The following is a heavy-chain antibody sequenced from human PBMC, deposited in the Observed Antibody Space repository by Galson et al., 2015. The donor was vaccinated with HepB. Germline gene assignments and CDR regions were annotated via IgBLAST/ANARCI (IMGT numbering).Heavy chain of an antibody. Sequence: CAISGDSVSNNRAAWNWIRQSPSRGLEWLGRTYYRSEWYNDYSVSVKRRITIKPDTVRNQFSLQLNSVTPEDTAVYYCARARGGSSWYSDLHRYYYYYYAMDVWGQGATVTVSS. CDR3: ARARGGSSWYSDLHRYYYYYYAMDV. D-gene: IGHD6-13*01. J-gene: IGHJ6*02. V-gene: IGHV6-1*01. CDR2: TYYRSEWYN. CDR1: GDSVSNNRAA.